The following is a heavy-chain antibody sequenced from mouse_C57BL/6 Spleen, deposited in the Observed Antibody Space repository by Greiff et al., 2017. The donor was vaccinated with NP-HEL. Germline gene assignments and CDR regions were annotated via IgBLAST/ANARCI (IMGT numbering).Heavy chain of an antibody. CDR1: GFTFSSYA. J-gene: IGHJ4*01. CDR2: ISSGGDYI. V-gene: IGHV5-9-1*02. Sequence: EVKVVESGEGLVKPGGSLKLSCAASGFTFSSYAMSWVRQTPEKRLEWVAYISSGGDYIYYADTVKGRFTISRDNARNTLYLQMSSLKSEDTAMYYCTRGGSPRAMDYWGQGTSVTVSS. CDR3: TRGGSPRAMDY. D-gene: IGHD1-1*02.